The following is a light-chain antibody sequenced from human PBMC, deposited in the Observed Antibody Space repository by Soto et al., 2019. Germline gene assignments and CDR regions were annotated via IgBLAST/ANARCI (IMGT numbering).Light chain of an antibody. CDR2: VAS. Sequence: EIVLTQSPGTLSLSPGERATLSCRASQSVSSSYLAWYQQKPGQAPRLLLYVASSRATGIPDRFSGSGSGTGFTLTIRRLETEYFAMYYCEQYGSLWTFGQGTKVEV. CDR3: EQYGSLWT. CDR1: QSVSSSY. J-gene: IGKJ1*01. V-gene: IGKV3-20*01.